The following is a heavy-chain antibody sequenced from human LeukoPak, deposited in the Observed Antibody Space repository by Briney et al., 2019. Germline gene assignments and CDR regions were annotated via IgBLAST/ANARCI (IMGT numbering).Heavy chain of an antibody. Sequence: PGESLRLSCAASGFSFNNYAMNWVRQAQGKGLEWVAALSHDGGTKYYADSVKGRFTSSRDNSKNTLYLQMDSLRAEDTAVYNCVRDSHTHYFDSWGQGTLVTASS. CDR2: LSHDGGTK. V-gene: IGHV3-30-3*01. J-gene: IGHJ4*02. CDR1: GFSFNNYA. CDR3: VRDSHTHYFDS. D-gene: IGHD2-15*01.